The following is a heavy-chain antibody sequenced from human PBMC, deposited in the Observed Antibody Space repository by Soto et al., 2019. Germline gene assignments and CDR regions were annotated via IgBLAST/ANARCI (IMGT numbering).Heavy chain of an antibody. CDR1: GYTFTSYD. V-gene: IGHV1-8*01. CDR2: MNPNSGNT. CDR3: ARVRYHDYGGYVDY. J-gene: IGHJ4*02. D-gene: IGHD4-17*01. Sequence: GASVKVSCKASGYTFTSYDINWVRQATGQGLEWMGWMNPNSGNTGYAQKFQGRVTMTRNTSISTAYMELSSLRSEDTAVYYCARVRYHDYGGYVDYWGQGTLVTVSS.